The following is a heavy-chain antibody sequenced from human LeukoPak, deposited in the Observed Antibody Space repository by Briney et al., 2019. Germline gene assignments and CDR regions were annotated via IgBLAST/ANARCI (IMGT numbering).Heavy chain of an antibody. CDR2: ISYDGSNK. Sequence: GRSLRLSCAASGFTFSSYGMHWVRQAPGKGLEWVAVISYDGSNKYYADSVKGRFTISRDNSKNTLYLQMNSLRAEDTAVYYCAKEWEPPHAAFDYWGQGTLVTDSS. CDR1: GFTFSSYG. CDR3: AKEWEPPHAAFDY. J-gene: IGHJ4*02. V-gene: IGHV3-30*18. D-gene: IGHD1-26*01.